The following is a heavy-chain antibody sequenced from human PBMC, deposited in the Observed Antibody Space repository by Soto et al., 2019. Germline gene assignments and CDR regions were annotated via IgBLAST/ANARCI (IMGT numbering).Heavy chain of an antibody. Sequence: PSETLSLTCAVYGGSFSDYYWSWIRQPPGKGLEWIGEGNHGGSTNYNPSLKSRVTISVDTSNNQFSLTLSSVTAADTAVYYCARAISYSGSYYYGSCLDVWAQGTTVT. D-gene: IGHD3-22*01. V-gene: IGHV4-34*01. CDR3: ARAISYSGSYYYGSCLDV. CDR2: GNHGGST. J-gene: IGHJ6*02. CDR1: GGSFSDYY.